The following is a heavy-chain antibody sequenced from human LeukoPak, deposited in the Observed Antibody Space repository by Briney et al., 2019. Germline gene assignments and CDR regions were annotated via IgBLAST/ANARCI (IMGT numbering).Heavy chain of an antibody. J-gene: IGHJ4*02. D-gene: IGHD4-17*01. V-gene: IGHV3-73*01. CDR3: TTWTTEAFES. Sequence: GGSLRLSCAASGFNFRDSAMHWVRQASGKGLEWVGRIRDKANTYATAYAASVKGRFIVSRDDSKNTAYLQMNSLKTEDTAVYYCTTWTTEAFESWGQGTLVTVSS. CDR1: GFNFRDSA. CDR2: IRDKANTYAT.